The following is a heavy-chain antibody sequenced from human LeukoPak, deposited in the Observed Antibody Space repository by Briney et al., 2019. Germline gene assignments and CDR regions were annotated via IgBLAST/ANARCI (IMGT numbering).Heavy chain of an antibody. CDR2: IQNTGGT. J-gene: IGHJ4*02. D-gene: IGHD6-19*01. Sequence: SETLSLTCTVSSASISSYYWGWIRQSPGEGLEWIGYIQNTGGTNYNPSLKSRVSISKDTSKNQFSLQVRSVTAADTAVYYCVKHGSGWSFDYWGQGTLVTVSS. CDR3: VKHGSGWSFDY. CDR1: SASISSYY. V-gene: IGHV4-59*01.